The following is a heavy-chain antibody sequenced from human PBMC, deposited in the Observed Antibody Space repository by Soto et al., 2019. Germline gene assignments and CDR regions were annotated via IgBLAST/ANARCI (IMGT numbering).Heavy chain of an antibody. CDR1: GFMFSDYA. CDR3: AKDAIANDGIWLMDS. Sequence: GGSLRLSCAASGFMFSDYAMTWARQAPGKELEWVSGLLRPGRSTYYADSVEGRFTISGDTSANTVYLQMDSLRAEDTAVYYCAKDAIANDGIWLMDSWGQGTVVTVSS. D-gene: IGHD3-16*01. CDR2: LLRPGRST. V-gene: IGHV3-23*01. J-gene: IGHJ5*02.